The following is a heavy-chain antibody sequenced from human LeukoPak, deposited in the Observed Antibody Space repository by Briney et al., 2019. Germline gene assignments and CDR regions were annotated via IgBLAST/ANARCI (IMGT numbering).Heavy chain of an antibody. V-gene: IGHV3-74*01. CDR1: GFTFSSHW. CDR3: ARGGGTATPFDY. CDR2: ITIDVSNT. Sequence: GESLRLSCAASGFTFSSHWMHWVRQAPGKGLVWVSRITIDVSNTDYADSVKGRFTISRDNAKNTVYLQMNSLRVEDTAVYYCARGGGTATPFDYWGQGTLVTVSS. J-gene: IGHJ4*02. D-gene: IGHD2-15*01.